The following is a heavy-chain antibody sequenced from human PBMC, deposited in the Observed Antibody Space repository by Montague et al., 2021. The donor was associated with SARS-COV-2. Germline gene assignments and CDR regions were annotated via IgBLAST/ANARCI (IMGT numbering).Heavy chain of an antibody. CDR1: GASISSGGFY. CDR2: IYYSGTT. D-gene: IGHD2-15*01. Sequence: TLSLTCTVSGASISSGGFYWSWLRQHPRKGLEWIGFIYYSGTTYHNPSLKSRLTMPIDTSKNQFSLKLSSVTAADTAVYYCARGLSYKMVAGAIPNYSMDVWGQGITVTVSS. J-gene: IGHJ6*03. CDR3: ARGLSYKMVAGAIPNYSMDV. V-gene: IGHV4-31*03.